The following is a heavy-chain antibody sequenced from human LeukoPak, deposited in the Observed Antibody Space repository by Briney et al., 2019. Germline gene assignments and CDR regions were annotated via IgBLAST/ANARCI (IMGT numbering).Heavy chain of an antibody. V-gene: IGHV3-23*01. Sequence: TGGSLRLSCAASGFTFSSYAMSWVRQAPGKGLEWVSAMSGSGGSPYYADSVKGRFTISRDNSKNTLYLQMNSLRAEDTAVYYCAKDYTVAGFYFDYWGQGTLVTVSS. CDR1: GFTFSSYA. CDR3: AKDYTVAGFYFDY. D-gene: IGHD4-23*01. CDR2: MSGSGGSP. J-gene: IGHJ4*02.